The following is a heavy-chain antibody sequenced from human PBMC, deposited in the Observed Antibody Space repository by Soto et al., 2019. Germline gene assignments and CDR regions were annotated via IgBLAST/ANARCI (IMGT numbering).Heavy chain of an antibody. Sequence: QVQLVESGGGVVQPGRSLRLSCAASGFTFSSYGMHWVRQAPGKGLEWVAVISYDGSNKYYADSVKGRFTISRDNSKNTLYLQMNSLRAEDTAVYYCATDRGAFDYWGQGTLVTVSS. CDR2: ISYDGSNK. D-gene: IGHD3-10*01. CDR1: GFTFSSYG. J-gene: IGHJ4*02. CDR3: ATDRGAFDY. V-gene: IGHV3-30*03.